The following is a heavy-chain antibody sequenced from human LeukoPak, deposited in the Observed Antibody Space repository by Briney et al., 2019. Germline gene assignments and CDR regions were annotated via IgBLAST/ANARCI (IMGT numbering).Heavy chain of an antibody. V-gene: IGHV4-38-2*02. CDR1: GYSISIGYY. J-gene: IGHJ6*03. D-gene: IGHD3-3*01. Sequence: SETLSLTCTVSGYSISIGYYWGWIRQPPGKGLEWIGSIYTSGSTNYNPSLKSRVTMSVDTSKNQFSLKLSSVTAADTAVYYCARDSDYDFWSGYPPYYYYMDVWGKGTTVTVSS. CDR3: ARDSDYDFWSGYPPYYYYMDV. CDR2: IYTSGST.